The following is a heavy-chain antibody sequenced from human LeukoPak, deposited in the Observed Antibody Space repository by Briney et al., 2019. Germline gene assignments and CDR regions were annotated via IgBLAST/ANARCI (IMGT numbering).Heavy chain of an antibody. D-gene: IGHD2-15*01. J-gene: IGHJ3*02. V-gene: IGHV3-74*01. CDR3: AICSGGSCCHYAFDI. CDR2: INTDGSAT. Sequence: GGSLRLSCAASGFTFSSYWMHWVRQAPGKGLVWVSRINTDGSATSYADSVKGRFTISRDNAKNTLYLQMNSLRAEDTAVYYCAICSGGSCCHYAFDIWGQGTMVTVSS. CDR1: GFTFSSYW.